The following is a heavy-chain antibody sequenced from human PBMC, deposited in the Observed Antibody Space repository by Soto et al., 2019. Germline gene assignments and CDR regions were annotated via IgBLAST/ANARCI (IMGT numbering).Heavy chain of an antibody. D-gene: IGHD2-15*01. CDR2: IYYSGST. Sequence: TLSLTCTVSGGSISSGGYYWSWIRQQPGKCLEWIGYIYYSGSTYYNPSLKSRVTISVDTSKNQFSLKLSSVTAADTAVYYCARGSCLWGYYFDYWGQGTLVTVSS. CDR3: ARGSCLWGYYFDY. J-gene: IGHJ4*02. CDR1: GGSISSGGYY. V-gene: IGHV4-31*03.